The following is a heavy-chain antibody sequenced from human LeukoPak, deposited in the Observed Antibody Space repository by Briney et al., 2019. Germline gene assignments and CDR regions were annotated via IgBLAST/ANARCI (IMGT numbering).Heavy chain of an antibody. CDR2: INRDASSI. CDR1: GFTFSTYW. J-gene: IGHJ6*03. Sequence: PGGSLRLSCAASGFTFSTYWMHWVRQAPGKGLVWVSRINRDASSIAYADSVQGRFTISRDNAKNTLYLQMNSLRAEDTAVYYCARDPKPGIAVAGYYYYYYMDVWGKGTTVTISS. D-gene: IGHD6-19*01. CDR3: ARDPKPGIAVAGYYYYYYMDV. V-gene: IGHV3-74*01.